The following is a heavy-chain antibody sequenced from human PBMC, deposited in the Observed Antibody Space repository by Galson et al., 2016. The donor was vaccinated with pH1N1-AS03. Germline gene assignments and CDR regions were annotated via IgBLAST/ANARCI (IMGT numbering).Heavy chain of an antibody. J-gene: IGHJ4*02. D-gene: IGHD5-18*01. V-gene: IGHV2-70*11. CDR3: ARIRGYSYYFDY. CDR2: IDWDDDK. CDR1: GFSLSTGGEG. Sequence: PALVKPTQTLTLTCTFSGFSLSTGGEGVNWVRQPPGKALEWLARIDWDDDKDYSTSLKTRLTISQDTSKNQVVLTMTNMDPVDTATYYCARIRGYSYYFDYWGQGTLVTVSS.